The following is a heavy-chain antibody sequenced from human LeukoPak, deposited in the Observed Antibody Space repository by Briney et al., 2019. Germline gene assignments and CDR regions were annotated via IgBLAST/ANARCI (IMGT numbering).Heavy chain of an antibody. Sequence: ASVKVSCKASGGTFSSYGISWVRQAPGQGLEWMGWISAYNGNTNYAQKLQGRVTMTTDTSTSTAYMELRSLRSDDTAVYYCARGGTILGVGYFDYWGQGTLVTVSS. D-gene: IGHD3-3*01. CDR2: ISAYNGNT. J-gene: IGHJ4*02. CDR3: ARGGTILGVGYFDY. CDR1: GGTFSSYG. V-gene: IGHV1-18*01.